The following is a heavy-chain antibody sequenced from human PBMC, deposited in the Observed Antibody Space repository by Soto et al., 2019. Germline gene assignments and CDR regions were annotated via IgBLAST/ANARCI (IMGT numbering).Heavy chain of an antibody. CDR1: GFTFSSYA. CDR2: ISYDGSNK. Sequence: PGGSLRLSCAASGFTFSSYAMHWVRQAPGKGLEWVAVISYDGSNKYYADSVKGRFTISRDNSKNTLYLQMNSLRAEDTAVYYCARDGFEQSVWYVTYYFDFWGQGTLVTVSS. V-gene: IGHV3-30-3*01. J-gene: IGHJ4*02. D-gene: IGHD6-19*01. CDR3: ARDGFEQSVWYVTYYFDF.